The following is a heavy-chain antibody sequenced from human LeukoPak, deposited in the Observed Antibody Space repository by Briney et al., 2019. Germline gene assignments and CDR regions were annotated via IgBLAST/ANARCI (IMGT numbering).Heavy chain of an antibody. V-gene: IGHV3-7*01. CDR2: IKQDGSEK. CDR3: AREISSWYQTEGMFDP. Sequence: GGSLRLSCAASGFTFSNYWVSWVRQAPGKGLEWVANIKQDGSEKYNVESVEGRFTISRDNAKSSLYLQMISLRAEDTAVYFCAREISSWYQTEGMFDPWGQGTLVTVSS. CDR1: GFTFSNYW. D-gene: IGHD6-13*01. J-gene: IGHJ5*02.